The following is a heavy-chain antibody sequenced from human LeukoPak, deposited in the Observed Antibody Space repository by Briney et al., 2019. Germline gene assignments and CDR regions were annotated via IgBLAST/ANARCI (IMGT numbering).Heavy chain of an antibody. CDR2: ISSISRYI. D-gene: IGHD2-15*01. CDR1: GFTFRSYS. J-gene: IGHJ5*02. CDR3: ARDIGINWFDP. V-gene: IGHV3-21*01. Sequence: GGSLRLSCAASGFTFRSYSMNWVRQAPGKGLEWVSSISSISRYIYYADSVKGRFSISRDNAKNSLYLQMNSLRAEDTAVYYCARDIGINWFDPWGQGTLVTVSS.